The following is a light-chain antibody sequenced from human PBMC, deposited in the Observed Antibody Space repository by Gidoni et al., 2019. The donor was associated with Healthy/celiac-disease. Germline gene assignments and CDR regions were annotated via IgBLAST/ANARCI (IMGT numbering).Light chain of an antibody. CDR2: KAS. CDR1: QVISSW. V-gene: IGKV1-5*03. Sequence: IQMNQYPSTLSASVGDSVTSTCRARQVISSWLAWYQQKPGQAPKLLIYKASSLESGVPSRFSGSGSGTDFTLTISSLQPDDFATYYCQQYNSYPWTFGQXTKVEIK. J-gene: IGKJ1*01. CDR3: QQYNSYPWT.